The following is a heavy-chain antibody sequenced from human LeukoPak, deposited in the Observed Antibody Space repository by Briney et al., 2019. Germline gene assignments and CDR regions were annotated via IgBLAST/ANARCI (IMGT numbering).Heavy chain of an antibody. Sequence: SVKVSCKASGGTFSSYAISWVRQAPGQGLEWMGRIIPILGIANYAQKFQGRVTITADKSTSTAYMELSSLRSEDTAVYYCARLVHIAAAGTPYYYYGMDVWGQGTTVTVSS. CDR1: GGTFSSYA. D-gene: IGHD6-13*01. CDR2: IIPILGIA. V-gene: IGHV1-69*04. CDR3: ARLVHIAAAGTPYYYYGMDV. J-gene: IGHJ6*02.